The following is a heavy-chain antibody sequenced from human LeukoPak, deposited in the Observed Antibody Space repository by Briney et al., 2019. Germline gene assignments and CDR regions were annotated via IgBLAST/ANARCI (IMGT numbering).Heavy chain of an antibody. CDR1: GFTFRTYW. CDR2: SNSDGSTT. V-gene: IGHV3-74*01. Sequence: TGGSLRLSCAASGFTFRTYWMHWVRQAPGKGLVWVSHSNSDGSTTSYADSVKGRFTISRVNAKNTLYLQMNSLRAEDTAVYYCARDLKGPVNDVFDIWGQGTMVTVSS. CDR3: ARDLKGPVNDVFDI. D-gene: IGHD4-23*01. J-gene: IGHJ3*02.